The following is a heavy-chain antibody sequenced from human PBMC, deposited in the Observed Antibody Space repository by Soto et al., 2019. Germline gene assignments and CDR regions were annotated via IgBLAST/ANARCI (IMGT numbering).Heavy chain of an antibody. CDR2: IYYSGST. J-gene: IGHJ5*02. V-gene: IGHV4-59*01. D-gene: IGHD3-16*02. Sequence: SETLSLTCTVSGGSISSYYWSRIRQPPGKGLEWIGYIYYSGSTNYNPSLKSRVTISVDTSKNQFSLKLSSVTAADTAVYYCARGSYDYIWGSYRRNWFDPWGQGTLVTVSS. CDR1: GGSISSYY. CDR3: ARGSYDYIWGSYRRNWFDP.